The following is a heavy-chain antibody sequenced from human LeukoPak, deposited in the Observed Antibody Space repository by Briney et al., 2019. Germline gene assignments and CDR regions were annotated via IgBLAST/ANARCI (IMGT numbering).Heavy chain of an antibody. V-gene: IGHV3-30*18. D-gene: IGHD6-19*01. J-gene: IGHJ4*02. CDR2: ISYDATNK. CDR1: GFSFSSYA. CDR3: AKDSSGWSPVTAGLDY. Sequence: GGSLRLSCAASGFSFSSYAMHWVRQAPGKGLEWVTIISYDATNKYYADSVKGRFTISRDNSKNTLYLQMNSLRAEDTAVYYCAKDSSGWSPVTAGLDYWGQGTLVTVSS.